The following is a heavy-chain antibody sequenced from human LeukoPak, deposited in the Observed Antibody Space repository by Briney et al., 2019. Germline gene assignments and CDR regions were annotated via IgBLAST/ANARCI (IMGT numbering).Heavy chain of an antibody. V-gene: IGHV4-4*07. Sequence: PSETLSLTCTVCGGSISSYYWIWIRQPAGRGVEWIGHIYTSGTNTYNPSLQSRVTMSVDTSKNHISLKLTSVTAADAAVYYCATEYDYVWGPPAWFDPWGQGTLVTVSS. CDR1: GGSISSYY. J-gene: IGHJ5*02. CDR3: ATEYDYVWGPPAWFDP. CDR2: IYTSGTN. D-gene: IGHD3-16*01.